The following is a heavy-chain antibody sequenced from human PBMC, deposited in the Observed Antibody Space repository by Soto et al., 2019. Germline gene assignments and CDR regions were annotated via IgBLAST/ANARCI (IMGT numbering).Heavy chain of an antibody. V-gene: IGHV4-59*01. Sequence: SETLSLTCTVSGGSISSYYWSWIRQPPGEGLEWIGYIYYSGSTNYNPSLKSRVTVSVDTSKNQFSLKLSSVTAADTAVYYCAKGGHYEYYYYGMDVWGQGTTVTVSS. CDR3: AKGGHYEYYYYGMDV. J-gene: IGHJ6*02. CDR1: GGSISSYY. CDR2: IYYSGST. D-gene: IGHD3-16*01.